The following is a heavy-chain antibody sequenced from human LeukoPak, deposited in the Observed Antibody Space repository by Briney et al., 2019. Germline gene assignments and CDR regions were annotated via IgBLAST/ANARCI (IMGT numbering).Heavy chain of an antibody. CDR1: GGTFINYP. Sequence: ASATVSCKSSGGTFINYPIIWVRLAPGRGLECLGGIIPVYGTANYAQMFHGRITLTAQESTATAYMELRRLTSDDTAMYFCATHTGGYNYWWFDIWGQGTLVTVSS. D-gene: IGHD5-24*01. CDR2: IIPVYGTA. CDR3: ATHTGGYNYWWFDI. J-gene: IGHJ5*02. V-gene: IGHV1-69*13.